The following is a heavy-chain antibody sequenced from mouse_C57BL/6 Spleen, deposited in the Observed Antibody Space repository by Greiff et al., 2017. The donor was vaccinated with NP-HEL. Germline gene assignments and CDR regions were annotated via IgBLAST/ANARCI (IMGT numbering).Heavy chain of an antibody. CDR2: IYPGDGAT. J-gene: IGHJ3*01. V-gene: IGHV1-80*01. D-gene: IGHD2-4*01. CDR3: ARSLYYDYDRFAY. Sequence: VQLQQSGAELVKPGASVKISCKASGYAFSSYWLNWVKQRPGKGLEWIGQIYPGDGATNYNGKFKGKATLTADKSSSTAYMQLSSLTSEDSAVYFCARSLYYDYDRFAYWGQGTLVTVSA. CDR1: GYAFSSYW.